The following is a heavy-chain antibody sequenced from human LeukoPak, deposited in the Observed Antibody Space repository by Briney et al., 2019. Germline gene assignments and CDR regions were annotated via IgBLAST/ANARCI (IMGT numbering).Heavy chain of an antibody. D-gene: IGHD1-26*01. Sequence: SETLSLTCTVSGGSISSYYRSWIRQPAGKGLEWIGRIYTSGSTNYNPSLKSRVTMSVDTSKNQFSLKLSSVTAADTAVYYCARDTLWELLAFDIWGQGTMVTVSS. CDR1: GGSISSYY. J-gene: IGHJ3*02. CDR2: IYTSGST. V-gene: IGHV4-4*07. CDR3: ARDTLWELLAFDI.